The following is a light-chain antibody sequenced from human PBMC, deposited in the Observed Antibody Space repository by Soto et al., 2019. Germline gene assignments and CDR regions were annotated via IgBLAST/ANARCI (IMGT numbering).Light chain of an antibody. V-gene: IGKV3-15*01. CDR2: GAS. CDR3: QQYNNWTPLT. CDR1: QSVSSK. J-gene: IGKJ4*01. Sequence: EVVLTQSPCTLSLSPGEIATLSCRASQSVSSKLAWYQQKPGQAARLLIYGASTRATGIPARFSGTGSGTEFTLTISSLQSEDFAVYYCQQYNNWTPLTFGGGTKVDIK.